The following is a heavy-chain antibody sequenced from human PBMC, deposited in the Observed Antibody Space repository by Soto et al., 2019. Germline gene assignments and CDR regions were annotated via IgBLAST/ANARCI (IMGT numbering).Heavy chain of an antibody. CDR1: GGSISSGDYY. CDR2: IYYSGST. CDR3: ARASPVVTDV. D-gene: IGHD5-18*01. J-gene: IGHJ6*02. V-gene: IGHV4-30-4*01. Sequence: QVQLQESGPGLVKPSQTLSLTCTVSGGSISSGDYYWSWIRQPPGKGLEWIGYIYYSGSTYYNPSLTGRVTRSVDTSKHQFSLTLRSVTAADTAVYSCARASPVVTDVWGPGTTVTVSS.